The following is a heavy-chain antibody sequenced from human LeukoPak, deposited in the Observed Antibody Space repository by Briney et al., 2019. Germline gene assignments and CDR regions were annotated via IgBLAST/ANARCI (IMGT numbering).Heavy chain of an antibody. V-gene: IGHV3-74*01. CDR3: ARDPHYYDSSGYYSRASDY. CDR2: INSDGSST. J-gene: IGHJ4*02. D-gene: IGHD3-22*01. CDR1: GSTSRSNW. Sequence: GGPLKLPGAPPGSTSRSNWFHWARKPQGKGLVWVSRINSDGSSTSYADSVKGRFTISRDNAKNTLYLQMNSLRAEDTAVYYCARDPHYYDSSGYYSRASDYWGQGTLVTVSS.